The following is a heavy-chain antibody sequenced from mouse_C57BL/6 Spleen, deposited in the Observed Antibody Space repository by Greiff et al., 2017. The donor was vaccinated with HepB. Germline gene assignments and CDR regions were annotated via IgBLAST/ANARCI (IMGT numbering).Heavy chain of an antibody. CDR2: IHPNSGST. Sequence: VQLQQSGAELVKPGASVKLSCKASGYTFTSYWMHWVKQRPGQGLEWIGMIHPNSGSTNYNEKFKSKATLTVDKSSSTAYMQLSSLTSEDSAVYYCAIKYYGSSDWYFDVWGTGTTVTVSS. J-gene: IGHJ1*03. CDR3: AIKYYGSSDWYFDV. CDR1: GYTFTSYW. V-gene: IGHV1-64*01. D-gene: IGHD1-1*01.